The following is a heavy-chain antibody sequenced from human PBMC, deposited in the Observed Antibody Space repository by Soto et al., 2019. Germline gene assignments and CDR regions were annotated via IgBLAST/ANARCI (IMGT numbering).Heavy chain of an antibody. CDR3: AKGVGTSCYSGLDY. CDR1: GFTFSSYA. J-gene: IGHJ4*02. V-gene: IGHV3-23*01. Sequence: GGSLRLSCAASGFTFSSYAMSWVRQAPGKGLEWVSGISGSGVSTYYAESVKGRFTISRDNSKNTLYLQMNSLRAEDTAVYYCAKGVGTSCYSGLDYWGQGTLVTVSS. D-gene: IGHD2-2*01. CDR2: ISGSGVST.